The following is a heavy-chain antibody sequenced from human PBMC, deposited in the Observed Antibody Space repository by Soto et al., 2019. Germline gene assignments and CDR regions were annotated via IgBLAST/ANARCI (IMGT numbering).Heavy chain of an antibody. V-gene: IGHV4-59*01. CDR3: ARDGDGLMNTNPYYYNGIDV. D-gene: IGHD3-16*01. Sequence: SETLSLTCTVSGGSLGSYYWSWIRQPPGKGLEWIVYVFYTGRANYNASLKSRVSISLDTSNYQFSLKLSSVTAADTAVYYFARDGDGLMNTNPYYYNGIDVWGQGSTVIVSS. J-gene: IGHJ6*02. CDR1: GGSLGSYY. CDR2: VFYTGRA.